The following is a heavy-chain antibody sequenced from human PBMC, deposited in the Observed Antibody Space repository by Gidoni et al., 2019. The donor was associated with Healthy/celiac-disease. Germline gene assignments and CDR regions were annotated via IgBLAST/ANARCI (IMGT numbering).Heavy chain of an antibody. CDR1: GGSISSGAYY. Sequence: QVQLQESGPGLVKPSQTLSLTCTVSGGSISSGAYYWSWIRQPPGKGLEWIGYIYYSGSTYYKPSLKSRVTISVDTSKNQLSLKLRSVTAADTAVYYCARDVGGSGSYYRSFDYWGQGTLVTVSS. D-gene: IGHD1-26*01. CDR2: IYYSGST. V-gene: IGHV4-30-4*01. J-gene: IGHJ4*02. CDR3: ARDVGGSGSYYRSFDY.